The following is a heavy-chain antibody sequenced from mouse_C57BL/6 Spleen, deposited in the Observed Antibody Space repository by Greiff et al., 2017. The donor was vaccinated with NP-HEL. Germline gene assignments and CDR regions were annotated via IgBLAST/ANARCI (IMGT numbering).Heavy chain of an antibody. D-gene: IGHD1-1*01. Sequence: QVQLQQPGAELVMPGASVKLSCKASGYTFTSYWMHWVKQRPGQGLEWIGEIDPSDSYTNYNQKFKGKSTLTVDKSSSTAYMQLSSLTSEDSAVYYCACSSYAMDYWGQGTSVTVSS. V-gene: IGHV1-69*01. CDR3: ACSSYAMDY. J-gene: IGHJ4*01. CDR1: GYTFTSYW. CDR2: IDPSDSYT.